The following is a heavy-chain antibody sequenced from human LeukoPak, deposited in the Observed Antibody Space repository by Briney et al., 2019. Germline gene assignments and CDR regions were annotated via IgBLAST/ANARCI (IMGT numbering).Heavy chain of an antibody. V-gene: IGHV1-69*01. Sequence: IIPIFGTANYAQKFQGRVTVTADESTSTAYMELSSLRSEDTAVYYCARPIAVAGTGWFDPWGQGTLVTVSS. CDR2: IIPIFGTA. D-gene: IGHD6-19*01. J-gene: IGHJ5*02. CDR3: ARPIAVAGTGWFDP.